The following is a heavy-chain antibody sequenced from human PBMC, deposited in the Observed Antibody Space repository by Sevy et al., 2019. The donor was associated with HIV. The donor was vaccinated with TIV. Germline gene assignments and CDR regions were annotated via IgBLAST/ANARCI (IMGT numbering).Heavy chain of an antibody. V-gene: IGHV1-18*01. D-gene: IGHD2-21*02. Sequence: ASVKVSCKASGYTFTSYGISWVRQAPGQGLEWMGWISSYNGNTNYAQKLQGRVTMTTDTSTSTAYMELRSLRSDDTAVYYCARDLGGYGGNSIDYWGQGTLVTVSS. J-gene: IGHJ4*02. CDR1: GYTFTSYG. CDR3: ARDLGGYGGNSIDY. CDR2: ISSYNGNT.